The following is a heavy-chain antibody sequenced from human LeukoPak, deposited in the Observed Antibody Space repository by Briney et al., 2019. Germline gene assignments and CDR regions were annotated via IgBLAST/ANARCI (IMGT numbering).Heavy chain of an antibody. CDR3: ARHVVNGIFRWFDP. CDR2: IHLGDSDI. CDR1: GYSFTSHW. Sequence: GESLKISCKGAGYSFTSHWIGWVRQMPGKGLEWMGIIHLGDSDIRYSPSFQGQVTISADKSISTAYLQWSSLKASDTAMYYCARHVVNGIFRWFDPWGQGTLVTVSS. D-gene: IGHD2-8*01. J-gene: IGHJ5*02. V-gene: IGHV5-51*01.